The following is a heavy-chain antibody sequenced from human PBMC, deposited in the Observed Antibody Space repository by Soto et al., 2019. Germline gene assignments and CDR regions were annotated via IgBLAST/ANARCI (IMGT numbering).Heavy chain of an antibody. CDR1: GGTFSSHT. V-gene: IGHV1-69*12. Sequence: QVQLVQSGAGVKKPGSSVKVSCRASGGTFSSHTISWVRQAPGQGLEWMGGIMPMFGVTNYARKFQGRLTMTANESTTTAYMEVSSLTSEDTAVYYCAGEGVTTSMSLPWMGYHYYGLDVWGQGTTVIVSS. J-gene: IGHJ6*02. CDR2: IMPMFGVT. D-gene: IGHD1-26*01. CDR3: AGEGVTTSMSLPWMGYHYYGLDV.